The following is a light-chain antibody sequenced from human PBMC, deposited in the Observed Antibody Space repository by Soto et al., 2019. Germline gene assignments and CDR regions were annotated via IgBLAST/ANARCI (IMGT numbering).Light chain of an antibody. CDR3: QQYGSSSYT. V-gene: IGKV3-20*01. Sequence: EVVLMQSPGTLSLSPGERATLSCRASQSVSSNYLAWYQQKPGQAPRLLIYGASSRATGIPDRFSGSGSGTDFTLTISRLEPEDFAVYFCQQYGSSSYTFGQGTKVDI. CDR2: GAS. J-gene: IGKJ2*01. CDR1: QSVSSNY.